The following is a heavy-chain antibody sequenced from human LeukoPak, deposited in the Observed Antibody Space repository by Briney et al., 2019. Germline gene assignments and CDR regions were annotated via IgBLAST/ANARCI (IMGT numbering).Heavy chain of an antibody. J-gene: IGHJ6*03. CDR2: ISGSADNT. Sequence: PGGSLRLSCAASGFTFSSYGMSWVRQAPGRGLEWVSTISGSADNTYHADSVKGRFTISRDNSKNTLYLQMNSLRAEDTAVYYCARVGIVVVFYYYYYMDVWGKGTTVTVSS. CDR1: GFTFSSYG. CDR3: ARVGIVVVFYYYYYMDV. D-gene: IGHD3-22*01. V-gene: IGHV3-23*01.